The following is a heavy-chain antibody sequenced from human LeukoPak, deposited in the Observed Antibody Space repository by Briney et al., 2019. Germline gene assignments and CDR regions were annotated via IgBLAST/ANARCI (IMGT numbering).Heavy chain of an antibody. Sequence: KTSETLSLTCTVSGGSISSYYWSWIRQPPGKGLEWIGEIYRSGSTNYNPSLKSRVTISVDKSKNQFSLKLSSVTAADTAMYYCARYRGASGYHFDYWGQGTLVTVSS. CDR1: GGSISSYY. V-gene: IGHV4-59*12. D-gene: IGHD5-12*01. J-gene: IGHJ4*02. CDR3: ARYRGASGYHFDY. CDR2: IYRSGST.